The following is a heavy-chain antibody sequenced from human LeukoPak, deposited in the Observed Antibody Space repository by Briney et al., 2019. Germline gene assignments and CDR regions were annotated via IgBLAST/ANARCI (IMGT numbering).Heavy chain of an antibody. CDR1: GGSISSYY. J-gene: IGHJ4*02. CDR3: ARYGFGELSFDY. CDR2: IYYSGNT. V-gene: IGHV4-59*08. D-gene: IGHD3-10*01. Sequence: SETLSLTCTVSGGSISSYYWSWIRQPPGKGLEWIGYIYYSGNTNYNPSLKSRVTISVDTSRNQFSLKLSSVTAADTAVYYCARYGFGELSFDYWGQGTLVTVSS.